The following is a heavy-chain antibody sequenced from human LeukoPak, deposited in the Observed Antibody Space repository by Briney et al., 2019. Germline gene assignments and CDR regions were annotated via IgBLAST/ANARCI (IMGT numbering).Heavy chain of an antibody. D-gene: IGHD3-9*01. V-gene: IGHV1-69*13. CDR3: ATSSRGYFDWLLSPYYFDY. Sequence: ASVKVSRKASGYTFTSYYMHWVRQAPGQGLEWMGGIIPIFGTANYAQKFQGRVTITADESTSTAYMELSSLRSEDTAVYYCATSSRGYFDWLLSPYYFDYWGQGTLVTVSS. CDR1: GYTFTSYY. J-gene: IGHJ4*02. CDR2: IIPIFGTA.